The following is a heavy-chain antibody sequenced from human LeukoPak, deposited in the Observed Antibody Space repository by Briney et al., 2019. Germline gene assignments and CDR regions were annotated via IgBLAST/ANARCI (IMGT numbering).Heavy chain of an antibody. Sequence: SETLSHTCAVYGGSFSGYYWSWIRQPPGKGLEWIGEINHSGSTNYNPSLKSRVTISVDTSKNQFSLKLSSVTAADTAVYYCATGQYYYDSSGYCLVDYWGQGTLVTVSS. D-gene: IGHD3-22*01. V-gene: IGHV4-34*01. J-gene: IGHJ4*02. CDR3: ATGQYYYDSSGYCLVDY. CDR1: GGSFSGYY. CDR2: INHSGST.